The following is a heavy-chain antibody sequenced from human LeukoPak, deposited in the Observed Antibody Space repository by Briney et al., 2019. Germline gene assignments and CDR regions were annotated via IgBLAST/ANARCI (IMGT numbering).Heavy chain of an antibody. CDR3: ARANPVYGDFDY. V-gene: IGHV3-53*01. J-gene: IGHJ4*02. CDR2: ILPNSNT. Sequence: GRSLRLSCTLSGLAVSNNYLTWVRQAPGKGLEVVSVILPNSNTSSADFVEGRFSISRDKSTYTLYLDMSRVGTDDTAVYFCARANPVYGDFDYWGQGTLVSVSS. CDR1: GLAVSNNY. D-gene: IGHD4-17*01.